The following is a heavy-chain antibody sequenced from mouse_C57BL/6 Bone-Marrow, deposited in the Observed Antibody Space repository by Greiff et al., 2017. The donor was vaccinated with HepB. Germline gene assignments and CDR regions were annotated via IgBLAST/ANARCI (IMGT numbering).Heavy chain of an antibody. CDR1: GYSITSGYY. CDR3: ARWGGNYIFDY. J-gene: IGHJ2*01. Sequence: EVKLMESGPGLVKPSQSLSLTCSVTGYSITSGYYWNWIRQFPGNKLEWMGYISYDGSNNYNPSLKNRISITRDTSKNQFFLKLNSVTTEDTATYYCARWGGNYIFDYWGQGTTLTVSS. CDR2: ISYDGSN. D-gene: IGHD2-1*01. V-gene: IGHV3-6*01.